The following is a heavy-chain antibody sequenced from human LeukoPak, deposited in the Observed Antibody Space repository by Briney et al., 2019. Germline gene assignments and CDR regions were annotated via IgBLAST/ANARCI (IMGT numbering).Heavy chain of an antibody. J-gene: IGHJ5*02. CDR1: GGSISSSSYY. CDR2: IYHSGST. Sequence: SETLSLTCTVSGGSISSSSYYWGWIRQPPGKGLEWIGYIYHSGSTYYNPSLKSRVTISVDRSKNQFSLKLSSVTAADTAVYYCARSSLRGPGPNWFDPWGQGTLVTVSS. D-gene: IGHD5/OR15-5a*01. CDR3: ARSSLRGPGPNWFDP. V-gene: IGHV4-30-2*01.